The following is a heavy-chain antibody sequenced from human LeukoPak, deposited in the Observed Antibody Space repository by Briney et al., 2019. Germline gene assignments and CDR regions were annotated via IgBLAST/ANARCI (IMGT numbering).Heavy chain of an antibody. CDR1: DGSVSSGDYS. D-gene: IGHD3-22*01. CDR3: AREDSSGYYRHYFDF. J-gene: IGHJ4*02. Sequence: SETLSLTCTVSDGSVSSGDYSWSWIRQPPGKGLEWIGYVHYSGSTDYNPSLKSRVTISVDTSKNQFSLKLTSVTAADTAVYHCAREDSSGYYRHYFDFWGQGTLVTVSS. CDR2: VHYSGST. V-gene: IGHV4-61*08.